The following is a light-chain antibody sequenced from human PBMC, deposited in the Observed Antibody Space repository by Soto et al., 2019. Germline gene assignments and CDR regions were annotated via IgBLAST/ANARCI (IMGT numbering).Light chain of an antibody. CDR2: GAS. CDR3: QHTFNSPPWT. J-gene: IGKJ1*01. V-gene: IGKV1-39*01. Sequence: DIHMTQSPSSLSASVGDTVTITCRASQNIDTYLKWDQQKPGKAPRVLISGASNLQSGVPSGFSGSGSGTELTLTISSLQSEDFASYFCQHTFNSPPWTFGQGTKVEVK. CDR1: QNIDTY.